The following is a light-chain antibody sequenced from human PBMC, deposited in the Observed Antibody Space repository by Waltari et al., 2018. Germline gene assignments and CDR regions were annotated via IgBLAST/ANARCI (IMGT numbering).Light chain of an antibody. CDR3: QQYKSFSPLA. Sequence: DIKITQSPSTLSASVGARFTITCRASQSISTWLAWYQQKPGKAPKLLIYKTSSLKTGVPSRFSGSGSGTEFTLTISSLQPDDFATYYCQQYKSFSPLAFGQGTKVDLK. V-gene: IGKV1-5*03. CDR1: QSISTW. J-gene: IGKJ1*01. CDR2: KTS.